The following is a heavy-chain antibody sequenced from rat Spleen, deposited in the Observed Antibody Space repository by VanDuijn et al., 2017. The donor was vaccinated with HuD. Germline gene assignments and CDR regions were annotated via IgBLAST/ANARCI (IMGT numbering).Heavy chain of an antibody. V-gene: IGHV3-4*01. CDR3: ARRYGYNYYFDY. CDR1: GYTITSGY. J-gene: IGHJ2*01. D-gene: IGHD1-9*01. Sequence: EVQLQESGPGLVKPSQSLSLTCSVTGYTITSGYDWSWIRKFPGNKMEWMGYISYSGSTNYNTSLKRRISVTRDTSKNQFFLQLNSVTTEDTATYFCARRYGYNYYFDYWGQGVRVTVSS. CDR2: ISYSGST.